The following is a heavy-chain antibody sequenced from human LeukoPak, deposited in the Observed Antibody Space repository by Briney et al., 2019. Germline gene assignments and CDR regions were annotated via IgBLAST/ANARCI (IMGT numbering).Heavy chain of an antibody. Sequence: GGSLRLSCIASGFTFSSSAMSWVRQAPGKGLEWVSDINGSGGRTYYADSVKGRFTISRDNAKNSLYLQMNSLRAEDTAVYYCARDDYSNYVLDYWGQGTLVTVSS. CDR2: INGSGGRT. J-gene: IGHJ4*02. V-gene: IGHV3-23*01. CDR3: ARDDYSNYVLDY. CDR1: GFTFSSSA. D-gene: IGHD4-11*01.